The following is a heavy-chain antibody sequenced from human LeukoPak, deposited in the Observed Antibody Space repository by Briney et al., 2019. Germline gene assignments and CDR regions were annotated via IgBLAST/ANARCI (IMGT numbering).Heavy chain of an antibody. V-gene: IGHV4-59*08. CDR3: GRHGEEGILSYWYFDL. CDR1: GGSISSNY. J-gene: IGHJ2*01. CDR2: IHYSGST. Sequence: SETLSLTCTVSGGSISSNYWSWIRQPPGKELEWIGCIHYSGSTNYNPSLKSRVTISVDTSKNQFSLKLSSVTAADTAVYHCGRHGEEGILSYWYFDLWGRGTLVTVSS. D-gene: IGHD7-27*01.